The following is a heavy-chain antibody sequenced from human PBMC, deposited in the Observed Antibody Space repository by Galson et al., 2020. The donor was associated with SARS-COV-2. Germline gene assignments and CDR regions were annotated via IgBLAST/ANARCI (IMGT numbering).Heavy chain of an antibody. CDR3: ARDAPKYYVSSGYLRHDAFDI. CDR1: GFTFSSYW. J-gene: IGHJ3*02. CDR2: IKQDGSEK. D-gene: IGHD3-22*01. V-gene: IGHV3-7*01. Sequence: GESLKISCAASGFTFSSYWMSWVRQAPGKGLEWVANIKQDGSEKYYVDSVKGRFTISRDNAKNSLYLQMNSLRAEDTAVYYCARDAPKYYVSSGYLRHDAFDIWGQGTMVTVSS.